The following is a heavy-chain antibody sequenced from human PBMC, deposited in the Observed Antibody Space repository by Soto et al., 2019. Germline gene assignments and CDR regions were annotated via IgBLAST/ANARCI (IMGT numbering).Heavy chain of an antibody. J-gene: IGHJ5*02. V-gene: IGHV3-23*01. CDR2: ISGSGGST. D-gene: IGHD3-10*01. Sequence: EVQLLESGGGLVQPGGSLRLSCAASGFTFSSYAMSWVRQAPGKGLEWVSAISGSGGSTYYADSVKGRFTISRDNSKHTLYLQMNSLRAEDTAVYYCARVRGVIGWFDPWGQGTLVTVSS. CDR3: ARVRGVIGWFDP. CDR1: GFTFSSYA.